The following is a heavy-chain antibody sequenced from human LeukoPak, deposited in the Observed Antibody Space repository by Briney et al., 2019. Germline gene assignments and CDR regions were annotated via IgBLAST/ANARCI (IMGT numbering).Heavy chain of an antibody. Sequence: PSESLSVSCAVYGGSFRGYYWCWIRHPPGRGLGWVAEINHSGSTNYNPSLKSRVTISVDTSKNQFSLKLCSVTAADTAVYYCARGLGYGGNSGRLSFDYWGQGTLVTVSS. CDR3: ARGLGYGGNSGRLSFDY. D-gene: IGHD4-23*01. J-gene: IGHJ4*02. CDR1: GGSFRGYY. V-gene: IGHV4-34*01. CDR2: INHSGST.